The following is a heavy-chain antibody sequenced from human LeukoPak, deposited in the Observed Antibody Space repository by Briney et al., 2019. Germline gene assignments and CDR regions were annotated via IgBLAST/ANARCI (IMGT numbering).Heavy chain of an antibody. CDR1: GFTFSSYG. CDR3: AKDPRVVVVDATGLDY. V-gene: IGHV3-30*18. D-gene: IGHD2-15*01. CDR2: ISYDGSNK. J-gene: IGHJ4*02. Sequence: GGSLRLSCAAAGFTFSSYGMHWVRQAPGKGLEWVAVISYDGSNKYYADSVKGRFTISRDNSKNTLYLQMNSLRAEDTAVYYRAKDPRVVVVDATGLDYWGQGTLVTISS.